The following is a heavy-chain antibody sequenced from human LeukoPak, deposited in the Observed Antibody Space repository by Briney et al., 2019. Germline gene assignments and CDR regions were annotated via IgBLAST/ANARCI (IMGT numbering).Heavy chain of an antibody. V-gene: IGHV1-18*01. CDR2: ISAYNGNT. J-gene: IGHJ4*02. Sequence: ASVKVSCKASGYTFTSYGISWVRQAPGQGLEWMGWISAYNGNTNYAQKLQGRVTMTTDTSTSTAYMELRSLSSDDTAVYYCATDIAAAGPNAFDYWGQGTLVTVSS. CDR3: ATDIAAAGPNAFDY. D-gene: IGHD6-13*01. CDR1: GYTFTSYG.